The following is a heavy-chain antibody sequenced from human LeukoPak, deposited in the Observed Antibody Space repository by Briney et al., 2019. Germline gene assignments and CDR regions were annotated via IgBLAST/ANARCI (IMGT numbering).Heavy chain of an antibody. V-gene: IGHV4-59*01. Sequence: SETLSLTCTVSGGSISSYYWSWIRQPPGKGLEWIGYIYYSGSTNYNPSLKSRVTISVDTSKNQFSLKLSSVTAADTAVYYCARDRRVVGYDFWSVEGSWFDPWGQGTPVTVSS. CDR1: GGSISSYY. D-gene: IGHD3-3*01. CDR2: IYYSGST. CDR3: ARDRRVVGYDFWSVEGSWFDP. J-gene: IGHJ5*02.